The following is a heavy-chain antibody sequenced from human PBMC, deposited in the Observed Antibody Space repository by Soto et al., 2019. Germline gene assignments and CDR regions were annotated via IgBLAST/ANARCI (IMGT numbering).Heavy chain of an antibody. CDR3: AREIMPLTNDWYFDL. J-gene: IGHJ2*01. V-gene: IGHV4-30-4*01. D-gene: IGHD2-8*01. CDR1: GGSISGGVHS. CDR2: IFDSGST. Sequence: QVQLQESGPGLVKPSETLSLTCTVSGGSISGGVHSWSWIRQPPGKGLGWIGHIFDSGSTYYNPSIKSRLTISVDTSQNQFSLRLSSVTAADTAVYYCAREIMPLTNDWYFDLWGRGTLVIVSS.